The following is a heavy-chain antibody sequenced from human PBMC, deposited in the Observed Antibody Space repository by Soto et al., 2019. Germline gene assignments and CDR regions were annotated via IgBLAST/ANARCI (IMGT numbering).Heavy chain of an antibody. CDR1: GFTFSSYN. CDR3: ARDLVDSGAYYFYYYGMDV. D-gene: IGHD4-17*01. Sequence: EVQLVESGGGLVKPGGSLRLSCAASGFTFSSYNMNWVRQAPGKGLEWVASISSSSSYIYYADSVKGRFTISRDNAKSSLYLEMNSLRAEDTAVYYCARDLVDSGAYYFYYYGMDVWGQGTTVTVSS. J-gene: IGHJ6*02. CDR2: ISSSSSYI. V-gene: IGHV3-21*01.